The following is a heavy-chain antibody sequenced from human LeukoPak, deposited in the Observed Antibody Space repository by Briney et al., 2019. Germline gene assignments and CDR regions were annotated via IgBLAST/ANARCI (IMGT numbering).Heavy chain of an antibody. CDR3: ARDVSGSYVTDAFDL. CDR1: GYTFSRYG. D-gene: IGHD1-26*01. CDR2: ISAYNRNI. V-gene: IGHV1-18*01. J-gene: IGHJ3*01. Sequence: ASVKVSCKASGYTFSRYGISWVRQAPGQGLEWLGWISAYNRNINYAQKLQGRVTMTTDTSTSTAYMDLRSLRFDDTAVYYCARDVSGSYVTDAFDLWGQGTMVTVSS.